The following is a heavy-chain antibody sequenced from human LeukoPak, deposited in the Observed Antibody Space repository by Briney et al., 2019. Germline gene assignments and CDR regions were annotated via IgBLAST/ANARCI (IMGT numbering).Heavy chain of an antibody. CDR2: IYHSGST. Sequence: SQTLSLTCTVSGGSISSGGYYWSWIRQPPGKGLEWIGYIYHSGSTYYNPSLKSRVTISVDRSKNQFSLKLSSVTAADTAVYYCARMAGEDSSSWYKNVPWTNWFDPWGQGTLVTVSS. CDR3: ARMAGEDSSSWYKNVPWTNWFDP. J-gene: IGHJ5*02. V-gene: IGHV4-30-2*01. D-gene: IGHD6-13*01. CDR1: GGSISSGGYY.